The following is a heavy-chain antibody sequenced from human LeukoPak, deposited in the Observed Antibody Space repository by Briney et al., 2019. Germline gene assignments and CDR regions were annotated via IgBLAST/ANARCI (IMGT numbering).Heavy chain of an antibody. CDR1: GFTFSSYS. Sequence: GGSLRLSCAASGFTFSSYSMNWVRQAPGKGLEWVSAISANGGSTFYADSVKGRFTVSRDSSKDTLYLQMNSLRAEDTAVYFCARKALGYRLAYGDYWGQGTLVTVSS. CDR3: ARKALGYRLAYGDY. J-gene: IGHJ4*02. CDR2: ISANGGST. V-gene: IGHV3-23*01. D-gene: IGHD5-12*01.